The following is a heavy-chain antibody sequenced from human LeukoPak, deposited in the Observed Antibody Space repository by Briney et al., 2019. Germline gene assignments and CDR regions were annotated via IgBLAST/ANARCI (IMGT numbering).Heavy chain of an antibody. J-gene: IGHJ6*03. CDR2: IYHSGST. D-gene: IGHD2-8*01. CDR3: ARVSYCTNVLCGLSYHYMAV. Sequence: PSETLSLTCTVSGYSISSGYFWGWIRQPPGKGLEWIGSIYHSGSTYYNSSLKSRVTISVHTSKNQFSLKLSSVTAADTAVYYCARVSYCTNVLCGLSYHYMAVWGKGTTVIVSS. CDR1: GYSISSGYF. V-gene: IGHV4-38-2*02.